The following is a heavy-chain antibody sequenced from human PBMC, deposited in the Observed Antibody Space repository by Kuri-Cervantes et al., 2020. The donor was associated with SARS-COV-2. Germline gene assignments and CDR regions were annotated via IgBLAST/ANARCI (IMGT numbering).Heavy chain of an antibody. D-gene: IGHD3-16*01. CDR3: ASQLSTDYGLFYFDN. CDR1: GYSITSGYH. J-gene: IGHJ4*02. CDR2: IYHSGST. Sequence: SETLSLTCAVSGYSITSGYHWGWIRQPPGKGLEWIASIYHSGSTYYNPSLTSRVAMSVDTSKNHLSLELSSVIAADTALYYCASQLSTDYGLFYFDNWGQGTLVTVSS. V-gene: IGHV4-38-2*01.